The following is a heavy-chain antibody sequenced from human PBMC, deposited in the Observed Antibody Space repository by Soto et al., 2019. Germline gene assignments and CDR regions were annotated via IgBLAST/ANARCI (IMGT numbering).Heavy chain of an antibody. CDR1: GFSFSNSR. J-gene: IGHJ5*01. CDR3: ASDFEYGSGGCVKHSLDS. Sequence: GGSLRLSCTASGFSFSNSRMSWVRHAPGKGLEWLATIKAAGVEMQYVDSVRGRFTVSRDNAKNSLYLQMDSLRVEDTAVYYCASDFEYGSGGCVKHSLDSWGHGALVTVSS. V-gene: IGHV3-7*01. D-gene: IGHD3-10*01. CDR2: IKAAGVEM.